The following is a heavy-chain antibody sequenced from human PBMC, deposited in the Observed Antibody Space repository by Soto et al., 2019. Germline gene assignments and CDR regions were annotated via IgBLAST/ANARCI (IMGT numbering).Heavy chain of an antibody. CDR1: GFTFSTFG. CDR2: IKPGGSEK. Sequence: EVQVVESGGGLVQPGGSLRLSCAASGFTFSTFGMSWVRQAPGKGLEWVANIKPGGSEKYYVDSVKGRFTISRDDAKNSLYLQMTSLRAEDTAVYYCARNPWGVAGTYYWGQGTLVTVAS. D-gene: IGHD6-19*01. CDR3: ARNPWGVAGTYY. V-gene: IGHV3-7*01. J-gene: IGHJ4*02.